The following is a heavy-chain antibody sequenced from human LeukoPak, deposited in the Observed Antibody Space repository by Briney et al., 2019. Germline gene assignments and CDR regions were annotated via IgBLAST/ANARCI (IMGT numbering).Heavy chain of an antibody. CDR3: ARDVPHNWFDT. J-gene: IGHJ5*02. V-gene: IGHV3-74*01. CDR2: INSDGGGA. CDR1: GLTFGNNW. Sequence: GGSLRLSCAASGLTFGNNWMHWVRQGPGKGLVWISRINSDGGGAIYADSVKGRFTVSRDNAKNTLYLQMNSLRAEDTAVYYCARDVPHNWFDTWGQGTLVTVSS.